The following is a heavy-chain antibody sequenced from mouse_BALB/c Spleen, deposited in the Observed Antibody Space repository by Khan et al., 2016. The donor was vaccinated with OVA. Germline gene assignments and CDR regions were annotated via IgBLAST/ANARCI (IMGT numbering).Heavy chain of an antibody. V-gene: IGHV5-6*01. CDR1: GFTFSSYS. CDR2: ISSGGDYT. D-gene: IGHD4-1*01. J-gene: IGHJ3*01. CDR3: ASHLTGSCAY. Sequence: EVELVEPGGDLVKPGGSLKLSCAASGFTFSSYSMSWVRQTPDKRLEWVATISSGGDYTYYPDSVKGRFTISRDNARNTLYLQMSSLKSEDTAMYYCASHLTGSCAYWGQGTLVTVSA.